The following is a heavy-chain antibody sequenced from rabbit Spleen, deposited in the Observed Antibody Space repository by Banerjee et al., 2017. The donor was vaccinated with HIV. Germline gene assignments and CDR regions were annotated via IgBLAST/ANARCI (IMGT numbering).Heavy chain of an antibody. Sequence: QEQLVESGGGLVQPEGSLTLTCKASGFSFSDRDVMCWVRQAPGKGLEWIGYIDPVFHVTTYANWVNGRFSISRENTQNTVYLQLDSLTAADTATYFCVREVAARFKLWGQGTLVTVS. CDR1: GFSFSDRDV. CDR2: IDPVFHVT. D-gene: IGHD4-1*01. J-gene: IGHJ4*01. V-gene: IGHV1S47*01. CDR3: VREVAARFKL.